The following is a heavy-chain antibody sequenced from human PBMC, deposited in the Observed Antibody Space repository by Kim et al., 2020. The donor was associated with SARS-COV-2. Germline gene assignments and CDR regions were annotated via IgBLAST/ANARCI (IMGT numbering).Heavy chain of an antibody. CDR1: GGTFSSYA. CDR2: IIPLFGTA. J-gene: IGHJ6*02. D-gene: IGHD3-3*01. Sequence: SVKVSCKASGGTFSSYAISWVRQAPGQGLEWMGGIIPLFGTANYAQKFQGRVTITADESTSTAYMELSSLRSEDTAVYYCARHYDFWCGYQNDYYYYYGLDVWGQGTTVTVSS. V-gene: IGHV1-69*13. CDR3: ARHYDFWCGYQNDYYYYYGLDV.